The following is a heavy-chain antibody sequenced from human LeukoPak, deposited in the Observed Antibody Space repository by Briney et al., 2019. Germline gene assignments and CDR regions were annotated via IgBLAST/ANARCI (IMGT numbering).Heavy chain of an antibody. V-gene: IGHV4-4*09. CDR1: GGSMTGYY. Sequence: SGTLSLTCTVSGGSMTGYYWRWIRQPPGKGLEWIGNIYAGGSTKYNPSLESRVSISVDTSKRQFSLDLSSVTAADTAVYYCARRVAATGMVDSWGQGTLVTVSS. D-gene: IGHD6-25*01. J-gene: IGHJ4*02. CDR2: IYAGGST. CDR3: ARRVAATGMVDS.